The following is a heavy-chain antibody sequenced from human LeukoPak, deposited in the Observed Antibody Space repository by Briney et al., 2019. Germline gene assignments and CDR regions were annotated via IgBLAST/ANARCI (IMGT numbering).Heavy chain of an antibody. D-gene: IGHD5-12*01. J-gene: IGHJ3*02. CDR2: IYYSGST. CDR1: GGSISSYY. CDR3: ARGNSGYDYAFDI. V-gene: IGHV4-59*01. Sequence: SETLSLTCTVSGGSISSYYWSWIRQPPGKGLEWIGYIYYSGSTNYNPSLKSRVTISLDTSKNQFSLRVSSVTSADTAVYYCARGNSGYDYAFDIWGQGTMVTVSS.